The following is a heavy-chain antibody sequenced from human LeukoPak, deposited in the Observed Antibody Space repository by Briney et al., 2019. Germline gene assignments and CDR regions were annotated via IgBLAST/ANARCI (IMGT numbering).Heavy chain of an antibody. CDR2: IYYSGST. Sequence: SETLSLTCTVSGGSISSYYWSWIRQPPGKGLEWIGYIYYSGSTNYNPSLKSRVTISVDTSKNQFSLKLSSVTAADTAVYYCARVFFTGSGSYYTRYYFDYWGQGTLVTVSS. D-gene: IGHD3-10*01. J-gene: IGHJ4*02. V-gene: IGHV4-59*12. CDR3: ARVFFTGSGSYYTRYYFDY. CDR1: GGSISSYY.